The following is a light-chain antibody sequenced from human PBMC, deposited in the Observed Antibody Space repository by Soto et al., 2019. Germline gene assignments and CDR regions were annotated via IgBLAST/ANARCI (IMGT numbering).Light chain of an antibody. Sequence: VLTQSPGTLSLSPGERATLSCRASHTISSSYLAWYQQKPGQAPRLLIYGAFSRATDIPDRFSGSGSGTDFTLTINRLEPEDSAVYYCQQYGSLITFGQGTRLEI. CDR2: GAF. CDR3: QQYGSLIT. V-gene: IGKV3-20*01. J-gene: IGKJ5*01. CDR1: HTISSSY.